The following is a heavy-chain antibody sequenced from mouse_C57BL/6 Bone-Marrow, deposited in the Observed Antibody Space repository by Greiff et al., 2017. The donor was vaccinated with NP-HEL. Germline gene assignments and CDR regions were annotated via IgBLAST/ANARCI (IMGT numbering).Heavy chain of an antibody. D-gene: IGHD1-1*01. V-gene: IGHV1-39*01. Sequence: EVQLQQSGPELVKPGASVKISCKASGYSFTDYNMNWVKQSNGKSLEWIGVINPNYGTTSYNQKFKGKATLTVDQSSSTAYMQLNSLTSEDSAVYYCAFITTVVEPLYFDYWGQGTTLTVSS. CDR3: AFITTVVEPLYFDY. CDR2: INPNYGTT. J-gene: IGHJ2*01. CDR1: GYSFTDYN.